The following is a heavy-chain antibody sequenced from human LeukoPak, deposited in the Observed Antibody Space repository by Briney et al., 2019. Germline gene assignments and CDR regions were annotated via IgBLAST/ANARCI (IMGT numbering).Heavy chain of an antibody. CDR3: ARSKGQQLVQYYFDY. Sequence: ASVKVSCKASGCTFTGYYMHWVRQAPGQGLEWMGWINPNSGGTNYAQKFQGRVTMTRDTSISAAYMELSRLRSDDTAVYYCARSKGQQLVQYYFDYWGQGTLVTVSS. J-gene: IGHJ4*02. D-gene: IGHD6-13*01. V-gene: IGHV1-2*02. CDR1: GCTFTGYY. CDR2: INPNSGGT.